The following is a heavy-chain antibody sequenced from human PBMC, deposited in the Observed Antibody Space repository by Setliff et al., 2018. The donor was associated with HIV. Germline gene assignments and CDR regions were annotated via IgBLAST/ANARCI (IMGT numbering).Heavy chain of an antibody. CDR1: GFTFSSYA. D-gene: IGHD6-19*01. J-gene: IGHJ3*02. CDR3: ARLVAVADLPGTSDGAFDI. CDR2: ISYDGSNK. Sequence: GGSLRLSCAASGFTFSSYAMHWVRQAPGKGLEWVAVISYDGSNKYYADSVKGRFTISRDNSKNTLYLQMNSLRAEDTAVYYCARLVAVADLPGTSDGAFDIWGQGTMVTVSS. V-gene: IGHV3-30-3*01.